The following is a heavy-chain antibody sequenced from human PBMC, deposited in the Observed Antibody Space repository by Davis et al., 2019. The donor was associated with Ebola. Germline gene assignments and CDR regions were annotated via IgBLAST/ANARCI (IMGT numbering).Heavy chain of an antibody. CDR1: GYSFTSYW. CDR2: IYPGDSDT. CDR3: ATHSSSDSLGMDV. V-gene: IGHV5-51*01. Sequence: KVSCKGSGYSFTSYWIGWVRQMPGKGLEWMGIIYPGDSDTRYSPSFQGQVTISADKSISTAYLQWSSLKASDTAMYYCATHSSSDSLGMDVWGQGTTVTVSS. J-gene: IGHJ6*02. D-gene: IGHD6-6*01.